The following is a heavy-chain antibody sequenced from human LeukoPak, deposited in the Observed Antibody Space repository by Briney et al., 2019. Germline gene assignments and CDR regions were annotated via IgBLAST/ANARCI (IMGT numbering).Heavy chain of an antibody. J-gene: IGHJ6*02. V-gene: IGHV4-59*08. CDR3: ARHPVGPGGLDV. CDR2: VSYSGAA. CDR1: RGSVKTYS. Sequence: SETLSLTCTVSRGSVKTYSWSWVRQPPGKGLEWIGYVSYSGAANYNPSLKSRVTISVDASKNQFSLKLSSVTAADTAVYYCARHPVGPGGLDVWGQGTTVTVSS.